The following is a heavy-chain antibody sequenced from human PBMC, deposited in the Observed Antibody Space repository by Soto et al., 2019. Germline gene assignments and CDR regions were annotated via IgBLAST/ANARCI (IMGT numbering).Heavy chain of an antibody. CDR1: GFTFSSYW. J-gene: IGHJ4*02. CDR2: INSDGSST. Sequence: GGSLRLSCAASGFTFSSYWMHWVRQAPGKGLVWVSRINSDGSSTSYADSVKGRFTISRDNAKNTLYLQMNSLRAEDTAVYYCARVPLGYCSGGSCYSGSDYFDYWGQGTLVTVSS. V-gene: IGHV3-74*01. D-gene: IGHD2-15*01. CDR3: ARVPLGYCSGGSCYSGSDYFDY.